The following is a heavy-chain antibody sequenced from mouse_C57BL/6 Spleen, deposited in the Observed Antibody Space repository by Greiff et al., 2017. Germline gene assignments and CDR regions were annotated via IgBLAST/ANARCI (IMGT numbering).Heavy chain of an antibody. J-gene: IGHJ4*01. CDR1: GFTFSSYA. V-gene: IGHV5-4*01. Sequence: EVQGVESGGGLVKPGGSLKLSCAASGFTFSSYAMSWVRQTPEKRLEWVATISDGGSYTYYPDNVKGRFTISRDNAKNNLYLQMSHLKSEDTAMYYCARVDWDDAMDYWGQGTSVTVSS. CDR3: ARVDWDDAMDY. D-gene: IGHD4-1*01. CDR2: ISDGGSYT.